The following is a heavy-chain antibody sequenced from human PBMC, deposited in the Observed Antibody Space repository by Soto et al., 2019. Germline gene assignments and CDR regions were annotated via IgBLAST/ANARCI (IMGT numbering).Heavy chain of an antibody. J-gene: IGHJ4*02. Sequence: PSETLSLTCAVYGGSFSGYYWSWIRQPPGKGLEWIGEINHSGSTNYNPSLKSRVTISVDTSKNQFSLKLSSVTAADTSVYYCARGGGRQCSSTSGPRGVEYWRQRALVSVS. CDR2: INHSGST. CDR1: GGSFSGYY. V-gene: IGHV4-34*01. CDR3: ARGGGRQCSSTSGPRGVEY. D-gene: IGHD2-2*01.